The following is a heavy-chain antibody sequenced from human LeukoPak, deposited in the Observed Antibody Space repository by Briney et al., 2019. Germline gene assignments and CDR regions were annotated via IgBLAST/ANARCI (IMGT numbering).Heavy chain of an antibody. D-gene: IGHD6-13*01. V-gene: IGHV1-2*02. Sequence: ASVKVSCKASGYTFTGYYMHWVRQAPGQGLERMGWINPNSGGTNYAQKFQGRVTMHRDTSISTAYMELSRLKSDDTAVYYCARGATKVGQQLVQVDPWGQGTLVTVSS. CDR2: INPNSGGT. J-gene: IGHJ5*02. CDR1: GYTFTGYY. CDR3: ARGATKVGQQLVQVDP.